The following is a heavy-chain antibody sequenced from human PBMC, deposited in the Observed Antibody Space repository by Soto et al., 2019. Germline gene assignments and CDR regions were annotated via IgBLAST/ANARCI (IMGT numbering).Heavy chain of an antibody. D-gene: IGHD3-10*01. Sequence: SETLSLTCTVSGGSISSSSYYWGWIRQPPGKGLEWIGSIYYSGSTYYNPSLKSRVTISVDTSKNQFSLKLSSVTAADTAVYYCARQPLPIKPYYYGSGSWYMDVWGKGTTVTVSS. CDR1: GGSISSSSYY. CDR2: IYYSGST. CDR3: ARQPLPIKPYYYGSGSWYMDV. V-gene: IGHV4-39*01. J-gene: IGHJ6*03.